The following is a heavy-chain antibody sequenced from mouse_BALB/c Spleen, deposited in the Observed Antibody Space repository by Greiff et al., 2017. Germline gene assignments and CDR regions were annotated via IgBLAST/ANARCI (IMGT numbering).Heavy chain of an antibody. Sequence: EVMLVESGGGLVKPGGSLKLSCAASGFAFSSYDMSWVRQTPEKRLEWVAYISSGGGSTYYPDTVKGRFTISRDNAKNTLYLQMSSLKSEDTAMYYCARHGGKGYAMDYWGQGTSVTVSS. J-gene: IGHJ4*01. D-gene: IGHD1-3*01. CDR3: ARHGGKGYAMDY. V-gene: IGHV5-12-1*01. CDR2: ISSGGGST. CDR1: GFAFSSYD.